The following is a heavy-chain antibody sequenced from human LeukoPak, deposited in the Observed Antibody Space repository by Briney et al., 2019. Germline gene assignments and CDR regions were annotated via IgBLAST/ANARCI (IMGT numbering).Heavy chain of an antibody. J-gene: IGHJ4*02. CDR3: ARVVGGWYYFDY. CDR1: GFTFSSYG. V-gene: IGHV3-33*01. CDR2: IWYDGSNK. D-gene: IGHD6-19*01. Sequence: PGRSLRLSCAASGFTFSSYGMHWVRQAPGKGLEWVAVIWYDGSNKYYADSVKGRFTISRDNSKNTLYLQMNSLRAEGTAVYYCARVVGGWYYFDYWGQGTLVTVSS.